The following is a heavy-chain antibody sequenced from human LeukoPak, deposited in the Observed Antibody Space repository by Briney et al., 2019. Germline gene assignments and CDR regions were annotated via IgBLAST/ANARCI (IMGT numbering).Heavy chain of an antibody. CDR2: INWNGGTI. CDR3: ARAGGCDTICTRLYYYYGMDV. V-gene: IGHV3-20*04. J-gene: IGHJ6*02. D-gene: IGHD2-21*01. CDR1: GFTFDDYG. Sequence: GGSLRLSCVTSGFTFDDYGMSWVRQAPGKGPEWVSGINWNGGTIGYAESVKGRFTISRDNAKNSLYLQMDSLRAEDTALYYCARAGGCDTICTRLYYYYGMDVWGQGTTVTVSS.